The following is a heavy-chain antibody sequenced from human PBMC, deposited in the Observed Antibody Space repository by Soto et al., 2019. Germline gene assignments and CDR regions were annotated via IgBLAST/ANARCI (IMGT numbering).Heavy chain of an antibody. CDR3: AKDRTVSYFDY. J-gene: IGHJ4*02. CDR2: ISYDGSNK. D-gene: IGHD4-17*01. CDR1: GFTFNSYG. V-gene: IGHV3-30*18. Sequence: HPGGSLRLSCAASGFTFNSYGMHWVRQAPGKGLEWVAVISYDGSNKYYADSVKGRFTISRDNSENTLYLQMNSLRTEDTAVYYCAKDRTVSYFDYWGQGTLVTVSS.